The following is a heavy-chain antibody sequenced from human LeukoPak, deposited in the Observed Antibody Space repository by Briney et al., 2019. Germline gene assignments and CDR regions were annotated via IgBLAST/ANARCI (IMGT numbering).Heavy chain of an antibody. D-gene: IGHD6-6*01. V-gene: IGHV3-21*01. J-gene: IGHJ4*02. CDR3: ARDPGAYSSSPIDY. CDR2: ISSSSSYI. CDR1: GFTFSSFT. Sequence: GSLRLSCAAAGFTFSSFTMNWVRQAPGKVLEWVSSISSSSSYIYSADSVKDRFTISRDNARNSLYPRMNSLRAEDTAVYYCARDPGAYSSSPIDYWGQGTLVTVSS.